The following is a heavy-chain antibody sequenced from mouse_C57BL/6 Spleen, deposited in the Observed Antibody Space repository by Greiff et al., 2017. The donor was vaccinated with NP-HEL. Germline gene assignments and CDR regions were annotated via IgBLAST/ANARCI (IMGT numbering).Heavy chain of an antibody. CDR2: INPGSGGT. V-gene: IGHV1-54*01. Sequence: VQLQQSGAELVRPGTSVKVSCKASGYAFTNYLIEWVKQRPGQGLEWIGVINPGSGGTNYNEKFKGKATLTADKSSSTAYMQLSSLTSEDSAVYFCAREGAYDGYYWFAYWGQGTLVTVAA. D-gene: IGHD2-3*01. J-gene: IGHJ3*01. CDR1: GYAFTNYL. CDR3: AREGAYDGYYWFAY.